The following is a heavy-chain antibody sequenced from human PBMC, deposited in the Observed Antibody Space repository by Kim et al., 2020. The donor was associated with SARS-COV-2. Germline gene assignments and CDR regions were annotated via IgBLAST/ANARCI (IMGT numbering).Heavy chain of an antibody. J-gene: IGHJ4*02. V-gene: IGHV3-9*01. D-gene: IGHD3-10*01. CDR3: AKDILWFGEYPYGGIDY. CDR1: GFTFDDYA. CDR2: ISWNSGSI. Sequence: SLRLSCAASGFTFDDYAMHWVRQAPGKGLEWVSGISWNSGSIGYADSVKGRFTISRDNAKNSLYLQMNSLRAEDTALYYCAKDILWFGEYPYGGIDYWGQGTLVTVSS.